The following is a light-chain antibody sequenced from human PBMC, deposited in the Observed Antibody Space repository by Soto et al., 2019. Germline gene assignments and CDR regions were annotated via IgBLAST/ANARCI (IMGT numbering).Light chain of an antibody. CDR3: QQYGSSIT. CDR2: GTS. Sequence: EIVLTQSPGTLSLSPGERATLSCRASQSVPRSYLAWYQQKPGQAPRLLIYGTSSRATGIRFSGSGSGTDFTLTISRLEPEDFAVFYCQQYGSSITFGQGTRLEIK. J-gene: IGKJ5*01. V-gene: IGKV3-20*01. CDR1: QSVPRSY.